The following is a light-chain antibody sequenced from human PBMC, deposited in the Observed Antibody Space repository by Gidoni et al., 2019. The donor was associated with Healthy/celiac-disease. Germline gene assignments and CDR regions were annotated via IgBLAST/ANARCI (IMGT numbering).Light chain of an antibody. CDR2: DAS. V-gene: IGKV3-11*01. CDR3: QQRSNWPRGT. Sequence: EIVLTQSPATLSLSPGERATLSCRASQSVSSSLAWYQQKPGQAPRLLIYDASNRATGIPARFSGSGSVTDFTLTISSLEPEDFAVYYCQQRSNWPRGTFGPGTKVDIK. CDR1: QSVSSS. J-gene: IGKJ3*01.